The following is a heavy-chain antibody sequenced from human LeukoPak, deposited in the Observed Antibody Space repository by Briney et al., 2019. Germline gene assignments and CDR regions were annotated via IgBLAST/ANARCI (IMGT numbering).Heavy chain of an antibody. CDR3: ARSTTGDYMDV. V-gene: IGHV4-59*01. D-gene: IGHD4-11*01. CDR2: IYYSGST. CDR1: GGSISSYY. Sequence: SEILSLTCTVSGGSISSYYWSWIRQPPGKGLEWIGYIYYSGSTNYNPSLKSRVTISVDTSKNQFSLKLSSVTAADTAVYYCARSTTGDYMDVWGKGTTVTVSS. J-gene: IGHJ6*03.